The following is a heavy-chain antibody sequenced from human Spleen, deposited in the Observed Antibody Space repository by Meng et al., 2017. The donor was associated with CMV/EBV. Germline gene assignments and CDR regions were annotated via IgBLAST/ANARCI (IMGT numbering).Heavy chain of an antibody. V-gene: IGHV4-59*01. CDR2: IYYSGST. D-gene: IGHD3-16*02. CDR1: GGSISSYY. CDR3: ARGYDYDYLWGSYRPPHDWFDP. J-gene: IGHJ5*02. Sequence: SETLSLTCKVSGGSISSYYWSWIRQPPGKGLEWIGYIYYSGSTNYNPSLKSRVTISVDTSKNQFSLKLSSVTAADTAVYYCARGYDYDYLWGSYRPPHDWFDPWGQGTLVTVS.